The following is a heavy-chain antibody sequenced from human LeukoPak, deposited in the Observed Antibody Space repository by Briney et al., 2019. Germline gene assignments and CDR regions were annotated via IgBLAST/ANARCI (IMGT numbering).Heavy chain of an antibody. Sequence: SVKVSCKASGGTFSSYAISWVRQAPGQGLEWMGGIIPIFGTANYAQKFQGRVTMTRDTSTSTVYMELSSLRSEDTAVYYCARAVTPPDAFDIWGQGTMVTVSS. CDR1: GGTFSSYA. V-gene: IGHV1-69*05. D-gene: IGHD2-21*02. CDR2: IIPIFGTA. J-gene: IGHJ3*02. CDR3: ARAVTPPDAFDI.